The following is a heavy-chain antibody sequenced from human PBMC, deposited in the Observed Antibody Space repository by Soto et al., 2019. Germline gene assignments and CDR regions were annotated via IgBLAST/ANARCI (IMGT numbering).Heavy chain of an antibody. V-gene: IGHV4-39*01. J-gene: IGHJ6*02. CDR3: ARQEGEDIVVVPAAVYYGMDV. CDR2: IYYSGST. D-gene: IGHD2-2*01. Sequence: PSETLSLTCTVSGGSISSSSYYWGWIRQPPGKGLEWIGSIYYSGSTYYNPSLKSRVTISVDTSKNQFSLKLSSVTAADTAVYYCARQEGEDIVVVPAAVYYGMDVWGQGTTVTVS. CDR1: GGSISSSSYY.